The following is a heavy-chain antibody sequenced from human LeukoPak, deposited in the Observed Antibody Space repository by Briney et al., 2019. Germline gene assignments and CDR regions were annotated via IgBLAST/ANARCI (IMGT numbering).Heavy chain of an antibody. CDR3: ARGGYYDSSGQWEINWFVP. Sequence: SETLSLTCAVYGRSFSGYYWSWIRQPPGKGLEWIGEINHSGSTNYNPSLKSRVTISVDTSKNQFSLKLSSVTAADTAVYYCARGGYYDSSGQWEINWFVPLGEGTLVTVSS. CDR2: INHSGST. CDR1: GRSFSGYY. V-gene: IGHV4-34*01. J-gene: IGHJ5*02. D-gene: IGHD3-22*01.